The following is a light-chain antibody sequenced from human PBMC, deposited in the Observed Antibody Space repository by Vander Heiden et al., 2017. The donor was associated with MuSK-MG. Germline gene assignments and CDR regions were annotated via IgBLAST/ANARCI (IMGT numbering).Light chain of an antibody. CDR3: HQRSNWPLT. J-gene: IGKJ4*01. V-gene: IGKV3-11*01. Sequence: EIVLTQSAGTLSLSTGERATLHCRASQRVGSFLAWYQQKTGQAPRLLMYDASSRATGIPARFSGSGSGTDFTLTISSLEPEDFAVYYCHQRSNWPLTFGGGTKVEI. CDR2: DAS. CDR1: QRVGSF.